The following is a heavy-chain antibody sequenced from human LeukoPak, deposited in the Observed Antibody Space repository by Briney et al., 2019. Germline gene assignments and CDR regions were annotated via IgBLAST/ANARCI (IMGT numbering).Heavy chain of an antibody. D-gene: IGHD3-10*01. Sequence: GGSLRLSCAASGSTFSSYSMNWVRQAPGKGLEWVSSISSSSSYIYYADSVKGRFTISRDNAKNSLYLQMNSLRAEDTAVYYCARDPPTSKLLWFGELLPYYYYYGMDVWGQGTTVTVSS. CDR3: ARDPPTSKLLWFGELLPYYYYYGMDV. CDR2: ISSSSSYI. CDR1: GSTFSSYS. J-gene: IGHJ6*02. V-gene: IGHV3-21*01.